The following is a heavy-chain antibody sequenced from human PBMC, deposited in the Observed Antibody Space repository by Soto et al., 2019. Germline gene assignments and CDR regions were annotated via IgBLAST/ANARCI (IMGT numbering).Heavy chain of an antibody. CDR3: ARVGYIAARLFDY. J-gene: IGHJ4*02. CDR1: GGIFSTSYG. CDR2: ISAYNGNT. V-gene: IGHV1-18*04. D-gene: IGHD6-6*01. Sequence: ASVKVSCKASGGIFSTSYGISWVRQAPGQGLEWMGWISAYNGNTNYAQKLQGRVTMTTDTSTSTAYMELRSLRSDDTAVYYCARVGYIAARLFDYWGQGILVTVSS.